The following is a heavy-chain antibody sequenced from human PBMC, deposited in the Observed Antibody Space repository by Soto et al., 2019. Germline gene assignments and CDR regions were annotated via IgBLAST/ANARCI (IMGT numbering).Heavy chain of an antibody. J-gene: IGHJ4*02. D-gene: IGHD3-22*01. CDR1: GYSFTNYW. V-gene: IGHV5-10-1*01. CDR3: ARQIYDSDTGPNFQYYFES. Sequence: PGECLKTSCKGPGYSFTNYWITWVRQKPGKGLEWMGRIDPSDSQTYYSPSFRGHVTISVTKSITTVFLQWSSLRASDTAMYYCARQIYDSDTGPNFQYYFESWGQGTPVTVSS. CDR2: IDPSDSQT.